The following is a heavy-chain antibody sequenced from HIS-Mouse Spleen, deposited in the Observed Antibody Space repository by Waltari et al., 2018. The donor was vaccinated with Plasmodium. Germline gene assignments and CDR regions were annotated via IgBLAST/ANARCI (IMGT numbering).Heavy chain of an antibody. CDR3: ARLRYSYGYFDY. V-gene: IGHV4-59*08. Sequence: QVQLQESGPGLVKPSETLSLTCTVSGGSISSYYWSLIRTPPGKGLEWIGYIYYSGSTNYNPSLKSRVTISVDTSKNQFSLKLSSVTAADTAVYYCARLRYSYGYFDYWGQGTLVTVSS. D-gene: IGHD5-18*01. CDR2: IYYSGST. CDR1: GGSISSYY. J-gene: IGHJ4*02.